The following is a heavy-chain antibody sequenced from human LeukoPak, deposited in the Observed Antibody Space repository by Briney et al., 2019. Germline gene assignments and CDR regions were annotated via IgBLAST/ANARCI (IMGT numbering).Heavy chain of an antibody. CDR2: IYYSGST. CDR3: ARSGRWLQFRTGYFDY. CDR1: GGSISSSSYY. D-gene: IGHD5-24*01. Sequence: SETLSLTCTVSGGSISSSSYYWGWIRQPPGKGLEWIGSIYYSGSTYYNPSLKSRVTISVDTSKNQFSLKLSSVTAADTAVYYCARSGRWLQFRTGYFDYWGQGTLVTVSS. V-gene: IGHV4-39*07. J-gene: IGHJ4*02.